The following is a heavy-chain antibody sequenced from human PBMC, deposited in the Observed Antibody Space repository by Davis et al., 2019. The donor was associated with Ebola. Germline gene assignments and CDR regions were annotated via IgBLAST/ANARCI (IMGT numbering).Heavy chain of an antibody. CDR1: GFTFSGSA. CDR2: IRSKAYGGTT. J-gene: IGHJ6*02. CDR3: TRDGDTIFGMDV. Sequence: GESLKISCAASGFTFSGSAMHWVRQASGKGLEWVGRIRSKAYGGTTEYAASVKGRFTISRDDSKSIAYLQMNSLKTEDTAVYYCTRDGDTIFGMDVWGQGTTVTVSS. V-gene: IGHV3-49*04. D-gene: IGHD3-3*01.